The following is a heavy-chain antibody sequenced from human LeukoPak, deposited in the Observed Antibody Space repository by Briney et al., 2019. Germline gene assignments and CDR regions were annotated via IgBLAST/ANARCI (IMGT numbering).Heavy chain of an antibody. D-gene: IGHD3-3*01. J-gene: IGHJ6*03. CDR1: GFDFSSYG. V-gene: IGHV3-64*01. Sequence: GGSLRLSCEASGFDFSSYGMHWVRQAPGKGLEYVAAVSRNGGRTYHANSVKGRFTISRDNSRNTLYLQMGSLRPEDTALYYCARDLRSGAYYYFYMDVWGNGTTVVVSS. CDR3: ARDLRSGAYYYFYMDV. CDR2: VSRNGGRT.